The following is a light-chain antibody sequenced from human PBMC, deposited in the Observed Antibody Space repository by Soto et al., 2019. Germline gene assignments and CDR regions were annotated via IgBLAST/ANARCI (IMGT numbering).Light chain of an antibody. CDR2: DVS. Sequence: ALTQPASVSGSPGQSITISCTGTSSDVGGYRYVSWYQQHPGKAPKLMIYDVSNRPSGVSNRFSGSKSGNTASLTISGLQAEDEADYYCSSYTSSSTLGVFGTGTKLTVL. J-gene: IGLJ1*01. CDR3: SSYTSSSTLGV. CDR1: SSDVGGYRY. V-gene: IGLV2-14*01.